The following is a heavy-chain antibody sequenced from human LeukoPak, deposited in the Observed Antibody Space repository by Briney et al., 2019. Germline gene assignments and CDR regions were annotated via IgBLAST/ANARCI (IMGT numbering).Heavy chain of an antibody. Sequence: GGSLRLSRVASGLAFTDYEMNWVRQAPGKGLEWLSYINNRGDHTHYIDSVRGRFIISRDNAQKSLFLQMNSLRVEDTAVYYCARAPKWSYTGYVGRWGQGTLVTVSS. CDR3: ARAPKWSYTGYVGR. D-gene: IGHD5-12*01. CDR1: GLAFTDYE. V-gene: IGHV3-48*03. CDR2: INNRGDHT. J-gene: IGHJ4*02.